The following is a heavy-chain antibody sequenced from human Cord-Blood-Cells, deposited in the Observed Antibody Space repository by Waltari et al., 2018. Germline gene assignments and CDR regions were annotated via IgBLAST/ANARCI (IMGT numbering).Heavy chain of an antibody. V-gene: IGHV3-33*01. Sequence: QVQLVESGGGVVQPGRSLRLSCAASGFTFSSYGMHWVRQAPGKGLEWVAVIWYDGSKKNNADSGKGRFTISRDNSNNTLYLQMNSLRAEDTALYYCARDRAILTGYDAFDIWGQGTMFTLSS. CDR2: IWYDGSKK. J-gene: IGHJ3*02. D-gene: IGHD3-9*01. CDR3: ARDRAILTGYDAFDI. CDR1: GFTFSSYG.